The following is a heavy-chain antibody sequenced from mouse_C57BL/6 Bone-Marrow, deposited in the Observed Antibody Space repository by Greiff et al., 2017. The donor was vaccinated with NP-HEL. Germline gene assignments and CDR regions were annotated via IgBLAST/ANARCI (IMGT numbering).Heavy chain of an antibody. J-gene: IGHJ3*01. CDR3: ASNYSPFAY. V-gene: IGHV2-2*01. CDR1: GFSLTSYG. Sequence: VKLVESGPGLVQPSQSLSITCTVSGFSLTSYGVHWVRQSPGKGLEWLGVIWSGGSTDYNAAFISRLSISKDNSKSQVFFKMNSLQADDTAIYYCASNYSPFAYWGQGTLVTVSA. D-gene: IGHD2-12*01. CDR2: IWSGGST.